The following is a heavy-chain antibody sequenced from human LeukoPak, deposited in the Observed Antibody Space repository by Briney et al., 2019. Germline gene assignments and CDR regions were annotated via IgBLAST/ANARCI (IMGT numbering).Heavy chain of an antibody. D-gene: IGHD3-16*01. V-gene: IGHV4-4*07. J-gene: IGHJ3*02. Sequence: SETLSLTCTVSGGSINRYYLSWIRQPAGKGLEWIGRIYSTGSTNYNPSLKSRVTMSVDTSKNHFSLKLNSVTASDTAVYYCARHLGAQSLIAFDIWGQGTMVTVSS. CDR2: IYSTGST. CDR1: GGSINRYY. CDR3: ARHLGAQSLIAFDI.